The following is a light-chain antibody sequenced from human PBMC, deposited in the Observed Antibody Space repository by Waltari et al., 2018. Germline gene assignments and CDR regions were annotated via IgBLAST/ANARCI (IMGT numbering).Light chain of an antibody. V-gene: IGKV4-1*01. CDR1: SVVCSGNNRYY. J-gene: IGKJ2*01. CDR2: WAS. CDR3: QQYYNSQYT. Sequence: SVVCSGNNRYYLCWYQQTPGKLPKQLFYWASTRVSGVPARFRGSGSVTDFTLTSSSLQAEDVAVYYCQQYYNSQYTFGQGTKLEI.